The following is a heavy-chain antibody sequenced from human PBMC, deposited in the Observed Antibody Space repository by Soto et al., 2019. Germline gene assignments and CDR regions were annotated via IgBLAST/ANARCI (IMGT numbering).Heavy chain of an antibody. Sequence: AGGSLRLSCAASGFTFSSYAMSWVRQAPGKGLEWVSAISGSGGSTYYADSVKGRFTISRDNSKNTLYLQMNSLRAEDTAVYYCAKGPDSSGYAGDAFDIWGQGTMVTVSS. CDR3: AKGPDSSGYAGDAFDI. CDR1: GFTFSSYA. V-gene: IGHV3-23*01. J-gene: IGHJ3*02. D-gene: IGHD3-22*01. CDR2: ISGSGGST.